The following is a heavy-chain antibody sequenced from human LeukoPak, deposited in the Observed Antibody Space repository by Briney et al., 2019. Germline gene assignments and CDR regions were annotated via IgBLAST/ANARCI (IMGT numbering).Heavy chain of an antibody. D-gene: IGHD3-10*01. V-gene: IGHV3-23*01. J-gene: IGHJ4*02. Sequence: PGGSLRLSCTASGFTFTTCAMPWVSQAAGKGVGWVSAIVCSGATRFFTGAVKGRFPPSRDNSKNMLYLQMDSLRAEDTAIYYCVRGITSPDYWGQGTLVTVSS. CDR1: GFTFTTCA. CDR2: IVCSGATR. CDR3: VRGITSPDY.